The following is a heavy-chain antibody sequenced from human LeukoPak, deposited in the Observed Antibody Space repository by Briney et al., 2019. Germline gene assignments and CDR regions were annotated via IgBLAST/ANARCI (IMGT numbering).Heavy chain of an antibody. D-gene: IGHD1-26*01. CDR2: ISASGGST. CDR1: GFTFSSSA. CDR3: AKDVGKWESLHFFDY. Sequence: GGSLRLSCAASGFTFSSSAMSWVRQVPGKGLEWVSGISASGGSTYYADSVRGRFTISRDNSKNTLYVQMNSLRDEDTAVYYCAKDVGKWESLHFFDYWGQGTLVTVSS. V-gene: IGHV3-23*01. J-gene: IGHJ4*02.